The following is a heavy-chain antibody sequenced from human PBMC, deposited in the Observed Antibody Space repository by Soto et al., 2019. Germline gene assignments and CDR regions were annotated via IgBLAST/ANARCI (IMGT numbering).Heavy chain of an antibody. Sequence: QVQLVQSGAEVKKPGSSVKVSCKASGGTFSSYAISWVRQAPGQGLEWMGGIIPIFGTANYSQKVQGRVTITADESTSTAYMELSSLRSEDTAVYYCARVMYSSSAAYYYYGMDVWGQGTTVTVSS. D-gene: IGHD6-6*01. J-gene: IGHJ6*02. V-gene: IGHV1-69*01. CDR3: ARVMYSSSAAYYYYGMDV. CDR2: IIPIFGTA. CDR1: GGTFSSYA.